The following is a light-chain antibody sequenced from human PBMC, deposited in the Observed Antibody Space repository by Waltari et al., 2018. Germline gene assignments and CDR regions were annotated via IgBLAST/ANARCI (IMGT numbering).Light chain of an antibody. Sequence: QLVLTQSPSASASLGASVKLTCTLSSGHSTNIIACLQQQPEKGPRYLMNVNSDGSHNKGDGIPDRVSGSSSGAERYLTISSLQSEDEADYYCQTGGHGTWVFGGGTRLTVL. V-gene: IGLV4-69*01. J-gene: IGLJ3*02. CDR2: VNSDGSH. CDR1: SGHSTNI. CDR3: QTGGHGTWV.